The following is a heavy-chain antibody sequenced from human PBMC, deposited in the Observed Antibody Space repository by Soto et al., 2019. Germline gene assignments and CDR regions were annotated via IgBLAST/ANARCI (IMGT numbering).Heavy chain of an antibody. D-gene: IGHD3-3*01. CDR1: GFTFSSYG. J-gene: IGHJ4*02. CDR3: AKDSIFGVVILYYFDY. Sequence: QVQLVESGGGVVQPGRSLRLSCAASGFTFSSYGMHWVRQAPGKGLEWVAVISYDGSNKYYADSVKGRFTISRDNSKNTLYLQMNSLRAEDTAVYYCAKDSIFGVVILYYFDYWGQGTLVTVSS. V-gene: IGHV3-30*18. CDR2: ISYDGSNK.